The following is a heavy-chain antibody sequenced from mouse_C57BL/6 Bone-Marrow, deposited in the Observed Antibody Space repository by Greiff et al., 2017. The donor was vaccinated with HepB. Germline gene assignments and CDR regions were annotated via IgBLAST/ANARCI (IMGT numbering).Heavy chain of an antibody. CDR1: GYTFTSYW. J-gene: IGHJ4*01. V-gene: IGHV1-74*01. D-gene: IGHD1-1*01. CDR3: AMGNYGGFYYAMDY. CDR2: IHPSDSDT. Sequence: QVQLQQPGAELVMPGASVKLSCKASGYTFTSYWMHWVKQRPGQGLEWIGRIHPSDSDTNYNQKFKGKATLTVDKSSSTAYMQLSSLTSEDSAVYYCAMGNYGGFYYAMDYWGQGTSVTVSS.